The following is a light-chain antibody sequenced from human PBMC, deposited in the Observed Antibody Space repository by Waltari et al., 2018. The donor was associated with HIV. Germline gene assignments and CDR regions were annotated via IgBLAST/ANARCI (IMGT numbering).Light chain of an antibody. CDR1: HSVRSS. J-gene: IGKJ1*01. Sequence: DIQMSQSPSTLSASVGDRVSITCRASHSVRSSLAWYQQTPGKAPKLLIYRASILESGVPSRFSGSGSGTEFTLTISSLQPDDVATYFCQQYNYFPWTFGQGTKVDIK. CDR2: RAS. CDR3: QQYNYFPWT. V-gene: IGKV1-5*03.